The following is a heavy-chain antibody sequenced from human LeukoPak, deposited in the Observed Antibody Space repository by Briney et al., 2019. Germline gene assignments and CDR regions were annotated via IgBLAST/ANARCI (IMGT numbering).Heavy chain of an antibody. CDR2: ISYDGSNK. V-gene: IGHV3-30*03. D-gene: IGHD6-25*01. J-gene: IGHJ6*03. Sequence: GGSLRLSCAASGFTFSSYGMHWVRQAPGKGLEWVAVISYDGSNKYYADSVKGRFTISRDNSKNTLYLQMNSLRAEDTAVYYCARVLSPPLRLPPVYYYYYMDVWGKGTTVTISS. CDR1: GFTFSSYG. CDR3: ARVLSPPLRLPPVYYYYYMDV.